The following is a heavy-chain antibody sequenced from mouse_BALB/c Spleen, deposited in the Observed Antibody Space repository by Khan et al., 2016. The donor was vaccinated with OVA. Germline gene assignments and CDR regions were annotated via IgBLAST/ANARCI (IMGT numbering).Heavy chain of an antibody. Sequence: QVQLKQSGPGLVQPSQSLSITCTVSGCSLNNYSVHWVRQSPGKGLEWLGVIWSAGSTDYNAAFISRLTISKDNSRSQVFFKMNSLQPNDTAIYYCAGRGKGYGREALFAYWCQGTLVTVSA. D-gene: IGHD2-2*01. CDR2: IWSAGST. J-gene: IGHJ3*01. V-gene: IGHV2-2*02. CDR3: AGRGKGYGREALFAY. CDR1: GCSLNNYS.